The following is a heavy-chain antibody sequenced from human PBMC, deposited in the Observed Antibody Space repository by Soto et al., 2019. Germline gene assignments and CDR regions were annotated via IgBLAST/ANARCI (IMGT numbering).Heavy chain of an antibody. J-gene: IGHJ3*02. CDR2: ISGSGGMT. D-gene: IGHD3-10*01. CDR1: GFAFGNYT. V-gene: IGHV3-23*01. CDR3: AKDRTMAGGIRAFDS. Sequence: EAQLLQSGGGLVPPGGSLRLSCVASGFAFGNYTMAWVRQTPGKGLQWISTISGSGGMTDYEDSVRGRFTVSIDHSKDAGHLHMTSLRADDSAVYYCAKDRTMAGGIRAFDSWGQGTNGTISS.